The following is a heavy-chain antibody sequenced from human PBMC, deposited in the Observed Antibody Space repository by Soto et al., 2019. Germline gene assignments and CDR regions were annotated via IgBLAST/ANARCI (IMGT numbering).Heavy chain of an antibody. V-gene: IGHV1-2*04. CDR3: ARVRPDYNFDI. J-gene: IGHJ3*02. CDR1: GYTFTGYY. Sequence: RASVKVSCKASGYTFTGYYMHWVRQAPGQGLEWMGWINPNSGGTNYAQKFQGWVTMTRDTSISTAYMELSRLRSDDTAVYYCARVRPDYNFDIWGQGTMVTVSS. D-gene: IGHD4-4*01. CDR2: INPNSGGT.